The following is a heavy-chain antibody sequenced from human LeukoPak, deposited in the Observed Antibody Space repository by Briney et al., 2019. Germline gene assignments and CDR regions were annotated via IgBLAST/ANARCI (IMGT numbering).Heavy chain of an antibody. Sequence: GXLRLXXXXSGFTFXXYSMSWVRXAPGKGLEWVSSISSSSSYIYYADSVKGRFTISRDNAKNSLYLQMNSLRAEDTAVYYCARDLLDGYNYQVAFDIWGQGTMVTVSS. CDR1: GFTFXXYS. CDR2: ISSSSSYI. D-gene: IGHD5-24*01. CDR3: ARDLLDGYNYQVAFDI. V-gene: IGHV3-21*01. J-gene: IGHJ3*02.